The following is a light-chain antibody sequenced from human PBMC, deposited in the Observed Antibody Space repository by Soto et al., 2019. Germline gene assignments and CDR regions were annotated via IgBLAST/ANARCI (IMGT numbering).Light chain of an antibody. CDR2: EVN. CDR1: SSDVGAYNY. J-gene: IGLJ3*02. CDR3: SSYAGSNKV. Sequence: QSALTQPPSASGSPGQSVTISCTGTSSDVGAYNYVSWYQQHPGTAPKLMIYEVNKRPSGVPDRFSGSKSGNTASLTVSALQAEDEAYYYCSSYAGSNKVFGGGTKLTVL. V-gene: IGLV2-8*01.